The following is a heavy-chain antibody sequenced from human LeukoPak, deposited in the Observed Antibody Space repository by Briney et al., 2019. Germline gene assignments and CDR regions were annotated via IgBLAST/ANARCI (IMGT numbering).Heavy chain of an antibody. CDR3: ARDQGYDYVWGKLTYYGMDV. J-gene: IGHJ6*02. D-gene: IGHD3-16*01. CDR1: GFTFSSYG. Sequence: GRSLRLSCAASGFTFSSYGMHWVRQAPGKGLEWVAVIWYDGSNKYYADSVKGRFTISRDNSKNTLYLQMNSLRAEDTAVYYCARDQGYDYVWGKLTYYGMDVWGQGTTVTVSS. V-gene: IGHV3-33*01. CDR2: IWYDGSNK.